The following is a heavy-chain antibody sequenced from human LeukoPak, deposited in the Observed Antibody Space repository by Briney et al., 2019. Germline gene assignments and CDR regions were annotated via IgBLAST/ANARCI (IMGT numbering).Heavy chain of an antibody. CDR3: ARSYYYYYDSSGYHEGADAFDI. CDR1: GLTVSSDY. J-gene: IGHJ3*02. D-gene: IGHD3-22*01. Sequence: GGSLRLSCAASGLTVSSDYMSWVRQAPGKGLEWVSVSYSGGNTYYADSVKGRFTITRNNSKNTLYLQMNRLRAEDTAVYYCARSYYYYYDSSGYHEGADAFDIWGQGTMVTVSS. CDR2: SYSGGNT. V-gene: IGHV3-53*01.